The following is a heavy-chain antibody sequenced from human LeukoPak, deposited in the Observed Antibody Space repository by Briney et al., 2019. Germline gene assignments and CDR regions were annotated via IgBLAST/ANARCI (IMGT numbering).Heavy chain of an antibody. CDR1: GGSVSSYF. V-gene: IGHV4-4*07. CDR2: IYSSGTT. Sequence: SETLSLTCSVAGGSVSSYFWSWIRQPAGKALEWIGRIYSSGTTNYNPSLKSRVTMSVDTSKNQFSLKLNSVTAADTAVYYCARGPRSGHHDYWGQGVLVTVSS. J-gene: IGHJ4*02. D-gene: IGHD6-19*01. CDR3: ARGPRSGHHDY.